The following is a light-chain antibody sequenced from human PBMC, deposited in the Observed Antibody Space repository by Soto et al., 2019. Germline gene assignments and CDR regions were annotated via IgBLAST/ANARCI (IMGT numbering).Light chain of an antibody. CDR2: LGS. CDR1: QSLLHTNGYNY. J-gene: IGKJ1*01. Sequence: DFVMTQSPLSLPVTPGEPASISCRSSQSLLHTNGYNYLDWYLQKAGQSPQLLIYLGSNRASGVPDRFSGSGSGTDFTLKISRVEAEDVGVYYCMQTLESPWTFGQGIKVEIK. CDR3: MQTLESPWT. V-gene: IGKV2-28*01.